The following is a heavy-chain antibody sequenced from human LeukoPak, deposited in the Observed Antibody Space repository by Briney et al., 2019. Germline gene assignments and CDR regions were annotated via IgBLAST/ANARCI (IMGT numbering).Heavy chain of an antibody. Sequence: PGGSLRLSCAASGFTFSSYGMSWVRQAPGKGLEWVSAISGSGGSTYYADSVKGRFTISRHNAKNSLYLQMNSLRAEDTAVYYCAREGRYYGSGSHRDGFDIWGQGTMVTVSS. CDR1: GFTFSSYG. CDR2: ISGSGGST. D-gene: IGHD3-10*01. CDR3: AREGRYYGSGSHRDGFDI. V-gene: IGHV3-23*01. J-gene: IGHJ3*02.